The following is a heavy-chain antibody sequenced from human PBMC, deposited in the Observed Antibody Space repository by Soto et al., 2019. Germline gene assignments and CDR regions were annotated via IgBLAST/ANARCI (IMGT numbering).Heavy chain of an antibody. CDR3: AKDYCSGGSCYSDF. Sequence: GGSLRLSCAASGFIFSSYGMHWVRQAPGKGLEWVAVISYDGSNKYYADSVKGRFTISRDNSKNTLYLQMNSLRAGDTAVYYCAKDYCSGGSCYSDFWGQGTLVTVSS. D-gene: IGHD2-15*01. J-gene: IGHJ4*02. CDR2: ISYDGSNK. CDR1: GFIFSSYG. V-gene: IGHV3-30*18.